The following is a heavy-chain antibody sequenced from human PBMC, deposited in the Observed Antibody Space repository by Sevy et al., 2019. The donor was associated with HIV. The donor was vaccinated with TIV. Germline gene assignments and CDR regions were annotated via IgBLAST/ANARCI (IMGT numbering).Heavy chain of an antibody. CDR3: ARHCTGSSCSHAFDI. CDR1: GGSFSGYY. J-gene: IGHJ3*02. Sequence: SETLSLTCAVYGGSFSGYYWSRIRQPPGKGLEWMGEINHSGGTNYNPSLKSRVTISVDTSKNQFSLKLNSVTAADTVVYYCARHCTGSSCSHAFDIWGQGTMVTVSS. V-gene: IGHV4-34*01. CDR2: INHSGGT. D-gene: IGHD2-15*01.